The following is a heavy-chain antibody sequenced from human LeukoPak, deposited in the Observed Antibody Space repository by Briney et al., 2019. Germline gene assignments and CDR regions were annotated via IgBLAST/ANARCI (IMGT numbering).Heavy chain of an antibody. CDR3: AKSHFWSGYCIGENFDY. Sequence: GGSLRLSCAASGFTFSSYAMSWVRQAPGKGLEWVSAISGSGGSTYYADSVKGRFTISRDNSKNTLYLQMNSLRAEDTAVYYCAKSHFWSGYCIGENFDYWGQGTLVTVSS. CDR2: ISGSGGST. D-gene: IGHD3-3*02. CDR1: GFTFSSYA. J-gene: IGHJ4*02. V-gene: IGHV3-23*01.